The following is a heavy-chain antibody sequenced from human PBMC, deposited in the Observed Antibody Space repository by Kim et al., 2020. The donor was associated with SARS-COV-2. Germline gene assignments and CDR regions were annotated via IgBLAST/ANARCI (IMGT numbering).Heavy chain of an antibody. CDR2: ITPGGETT. V-gene: IGHV3-23*01. CDR3: SKGGGGSVIVASPGYFNY. J-gene: IGHJ4*02. Sequence: EWVSPITPGGETTYDPDSVQGRFTISRDNSKNTMYRQMNSLRDVETAVYYFSKGGGGSVIVASPGYFNYWGQGSLVAVSS. D-gene: IGHD5-12*01.